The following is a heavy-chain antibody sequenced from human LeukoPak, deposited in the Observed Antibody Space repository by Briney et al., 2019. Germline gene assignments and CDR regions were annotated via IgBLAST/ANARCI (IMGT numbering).Heavy chain of an antibody. CDR1: GFTFSSYS. CDR2: ISSSSSTI. CDR3: ARDSTGSLYYDFWGGYYTRFDY. Sequence: PGGSLRLSCAASGFTFSSYSMNWVRQAPGKGLEWVSYISSSSSTIYYADSVKGRFTISRDNAKNTLYLQINSLRAEDTAVYYCARDSTGSLYYDFWGGYYTRFDYWGQGTLVTVSS. D-gene: IGHD3-3*01. V-gene: IGHV3-48*01. J-gene: IGHJ4*02.